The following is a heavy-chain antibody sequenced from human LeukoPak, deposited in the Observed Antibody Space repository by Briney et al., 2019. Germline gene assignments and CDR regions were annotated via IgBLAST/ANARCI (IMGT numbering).Heavy chain of an antibody. V-gene: IGHV4-59*01. J-gene: IGHJ4*02. CDR3: AREATYYDYVWGSYHYFDY. CDR2: VYYSGSA. Sequence: PSETLSLTCTVSGGSISSYYWSWIRQPPGKGPEWIGYVYYSGSANYNPSLKSRVTISVDTSKSQFSLKLSSVTAADTAVYYCAREATYYDYVWGSYHYFDYWGQGTLVTVSS. CDR1: GGSISSYY. D-gene: IGHD3-16*02.